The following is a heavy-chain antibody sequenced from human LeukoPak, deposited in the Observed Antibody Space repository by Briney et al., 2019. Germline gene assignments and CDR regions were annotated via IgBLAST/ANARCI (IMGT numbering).Heavy chain of an antibody. CDR1: GFTLSSYA. J-gene: IGHJ4*02. Sequence: TGGSLRLSCAASGFTLSSYAMSWVRQAAGKGPEWVSVIYSGGSTYYAGPVKGRFTNPRDNSKNTLHLQMNSLRAEETAVYYCARDLGWGQGTLVTVPS. CDR2: IYSGGST. CDR3: ARDLG. V-gene: IGHV3-53*01.